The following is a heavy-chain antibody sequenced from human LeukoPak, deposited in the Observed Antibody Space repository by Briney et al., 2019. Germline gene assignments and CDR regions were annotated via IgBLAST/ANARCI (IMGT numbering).Heavy chain of an antibody. CDR1: GYTFTSYY. D-gene: IGHD5-18*01. V-gene: IGHV1-46*01. CDR2: INPSGGST. J-gene: IGHJ4*02. CDR3: ARGPGIQLCHDY. Sequence: ASVTVSFTASGYTFTSYYMHWVRQAPGQGLEWMGIINPSGGSTSYAQKFQGRVTMTRDTSTSTVYMELSSLRSEDTAVYYCARGPGIQLCHDYWGQGTLVTVSS.